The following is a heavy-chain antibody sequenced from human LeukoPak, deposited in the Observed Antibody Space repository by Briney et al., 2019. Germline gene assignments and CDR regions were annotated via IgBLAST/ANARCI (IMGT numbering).Heavy chain of an antibody. CDR3: ARDPLSTNDFDI. J-gene: IGHJ3*02. CDR2: INYSGST. V-gene: IGHV4-59*01. CDR1: GGSITNSY. Sequence: SETLSLTCTVSGGSITNSYWNWIRQSPGKGLGWIGYINYSGSTNYNPSLKSRVTISVDTSKNQFSLKLSSVTAADTAVYFCARDPLSTNDFDIWGQGTMVTVSS. D-gene: IGHD1-1*01.